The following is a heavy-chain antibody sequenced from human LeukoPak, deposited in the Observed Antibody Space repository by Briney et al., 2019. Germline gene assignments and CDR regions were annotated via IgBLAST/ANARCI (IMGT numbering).Heavy chain of an antibody. V-gene: IGHV3-23*01. Sequence: GGSLRLSCAASGFTFNSYAMIWVRQAPGKGLEWVSGISGSGGSTYYADSVKGRFTISRDNSKNTLYLQTNSLIAEDTALYYCAKDPVFGYSSSKYYFDYWGQGTLVTVSS. CDR1: GFTFNSYA. J-gene: IGHJ4*02. CDR2: ISGSGGST. D-gene: IGHD6-13*01. CDR3: AKDPVFGYSSSKYYFDY.